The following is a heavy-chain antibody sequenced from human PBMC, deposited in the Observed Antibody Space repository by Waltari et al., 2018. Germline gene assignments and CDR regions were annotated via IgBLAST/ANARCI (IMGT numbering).Heavy chain of an antibody. CDR3: ARALEAGRHANF. CDR2: IRTYEVNT. V-gene: IGHV1-18*01. CDR1: GYNFIDYG. Sequence: QVQVLQSAGEMKKPGASVKVSCKASGYNFIDYGFHWVRQAPGQGLEWMGWIRTYEVNTISSEKCFGRLTMTTDTSRSTVYMELGGLTPGDTAIYFCARALEAGRHANFWGQGTVVTVSS. J-gene: IGHJ4*02. D-gene: IGHD1-1*01.